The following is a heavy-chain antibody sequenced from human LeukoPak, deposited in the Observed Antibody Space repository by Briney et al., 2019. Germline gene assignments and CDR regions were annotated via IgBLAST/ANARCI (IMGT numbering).Heavy chain of an antibody. CDR1: GYSISSGYY. J-gene: IGHJ4*02. CDR2: IYYSGST. D-gene: IGHD2-21*01. Sequence: SETLSLTCSVSGYSISSGYYWGRIRHTPGKGLEWIGSIYYSGSTYYNPSLNSRVAISVDTSKNQFSLELGSVTAAGAAVQSSSRCVMAWRFFHIWGQGTMVTVSS. CDR3: SRCVMAWRFFHI. V-gene: IGHV4-38-2*01.